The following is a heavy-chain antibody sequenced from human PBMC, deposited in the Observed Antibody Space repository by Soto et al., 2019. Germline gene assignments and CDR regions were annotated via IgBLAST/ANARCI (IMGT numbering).Heavy chain of an antibody. D-gene: IGHD6-19*01. CDR3: ARDLGSSGWYGFYYYYYGMDV. CDR2: IWYDGSNK. V-gene: IGHV3-33*01. J-gene: IGHJ6*02. Sequence: QVQLAESGGGVVQPGRSLRLSCAASGFTFSSYGMHWVRQAPGKGLEWVAVIWYDGSNKYYADSVKGRFTISRDNSKNTLYLQMNSLRAEDTAVYYCARDLGSSGWYGFYYYYYGMDVWGQGTTVTVSS. CDR1: GFTFSSYG.